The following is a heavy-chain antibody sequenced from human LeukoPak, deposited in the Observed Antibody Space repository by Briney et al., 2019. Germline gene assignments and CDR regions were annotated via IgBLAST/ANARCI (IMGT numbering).Heavy chain of an antibody. CDR1: GGSFSDSY. CDR2: INHDGAT. D-gene: IGHD4-23*01. J-gene: IGHJ4*02. CDR3: ARRSNSVAY. Sequence: SETLSLTCAVYGGSFSDSYWSWIRQPPGEGLEWIGEINHDGATNYNPSLKSRVTILVDTSKNQFSLNLSSVTAADTAVYYCARRSNSVAYWGQGTLVTVSP. V-gene: IGHV4-34*01.